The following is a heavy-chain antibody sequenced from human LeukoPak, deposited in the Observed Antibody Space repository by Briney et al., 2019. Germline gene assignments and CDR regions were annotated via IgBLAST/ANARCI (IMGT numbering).Heavy chain of an antibody. CDR2: INHSGST. CDR1: GGCFSGYY. CDR3: ARHVPWFLEWLKHTWFDP. V-gene: IGHV4-34*01. D-gene: IGHD3-3*01. Sequence: SETLSLTCAVYGGCFSGYYWSWIRQPPGKGLEWIGEINHSGSTNYNPSLKSRVTISVDTSKNQFSLKLSSVTAADTAVYYCARHVPWFLEWLKHTWFDPWGQGTLVTVSS. J-gene: IGHJ5*02.